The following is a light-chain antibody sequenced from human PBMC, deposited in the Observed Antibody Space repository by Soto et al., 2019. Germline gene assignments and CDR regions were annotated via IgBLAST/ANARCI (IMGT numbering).Light chain of an antibody. CDR3: QQYHSYYPWT. J-gene: IGKJ1*01. Sequence: DIQMTQSPSTLSASVGDRVTITCRASQNIERWLAWYQQKPGRPPKLLIYDASSLESGVPSRFSGSGSGTDFSLTITSLQPDDSATYYCQQYHSYYPWTFGQGTKVDIK. CDR1: QNIERW. V-gene: IGKV1-5*01. CDR2: DAS.